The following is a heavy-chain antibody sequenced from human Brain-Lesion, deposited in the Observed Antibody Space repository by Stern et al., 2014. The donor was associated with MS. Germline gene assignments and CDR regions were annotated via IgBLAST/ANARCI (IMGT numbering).Heavy chain of an antibody. CDR3: ASGYRIFDY. CDR2: IHPSGSA. J-gene: IGHJ4*02. Sequence: QVQLVESGPGLVKPSQTLSLTCTVSGGSISSGSDYWSWIRPPVGKGLEWIGRIHPSGSAFYTPSLTSLVTISTNTSMTQSSPVLNSPTAADTAIYYCASGYRIFDYWGQGILVTVSS. CDR1: GGSISSGSDY. D-gene: IGHD5-18*01. V-gene: IGHV4-61*02.